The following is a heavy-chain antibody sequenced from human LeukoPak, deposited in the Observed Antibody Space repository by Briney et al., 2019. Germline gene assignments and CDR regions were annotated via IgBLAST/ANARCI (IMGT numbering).Heavy chain of an antibody. CDR1: GGSISSGDYY. Sequence: SQTLSLTCTVSGGSISSGDYYWSWIRQPPGKGLEWIGYIYYSGSTYYNPSLKSRVTISVDTSKNQFSLKLSSVTAADTAVYYCARVGCYDSSGYYDEDWGQGTLVTVSS. D-gene: IGHD3-22*01. CDR2: IYYSGST. J-gene: IGHJ4*02. V-gene: IGHV4-30-4*01. CDR3: ARVGCYDSSGYYDED.